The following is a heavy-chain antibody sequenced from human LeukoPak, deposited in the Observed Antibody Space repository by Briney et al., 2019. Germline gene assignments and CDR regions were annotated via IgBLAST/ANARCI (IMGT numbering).Heavy chain of an antibody. Sequence: ASVKVSCKVTGGTPSNHAFVWVRQAPGQGLEWMGGIVPIFGTPDYAQKFQGRVTFTTDESTSTAYMELTSLRSEDTAIYYCARDRGNSGDGFDPWGQGTLVTVSS. J-gene: IGHJ5*02. CDR3: ARDRGNSGDGFDP. D-gene: IGHD6-25*01. CDR1: GGTPSNHA. CDR2: IVPIFGTP. V-gene: IGHV1-69*05.